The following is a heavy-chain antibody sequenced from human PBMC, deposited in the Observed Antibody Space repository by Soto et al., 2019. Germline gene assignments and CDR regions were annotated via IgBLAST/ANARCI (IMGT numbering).Heavy chain of an antibody. J-gene: IGHJ6*02. CDR1: GGSFSGYY. D-gene: IGHD5-18*01. V-gene: IGHV4-34*01. CDR2: INHSGST. Sequence: TLSLTCAVYGGSFSGYYWSWIRQPPGKGLEWIGEINHSGSTNYNPSLKSRVTISVDTSKNQFSLKLSSVTAADTAVYYCARRGYSYGYVYYYYYGMDVWGQGTTVTAP. CDR3: ARRGYSYGYVYYYYYGMDV.